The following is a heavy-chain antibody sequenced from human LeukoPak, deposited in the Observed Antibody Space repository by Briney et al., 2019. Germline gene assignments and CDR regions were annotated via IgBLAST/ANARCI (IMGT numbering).Heavy chain of an antibody. CDR2: IYHSGST. Sequence: SQTLSLTCTVSGGSISSGGYYWSWIRQPPGKGLEWIGYIYHSGSTYYNPSLKSRVTISVDTSKNQFSLKLSSVTAADTAVYYCARAGPYSGSYYRDDAFDIWGQGTMVTVSS. V-gene: IGHV4-30-2*01. CDR3: ARAGPYSGSYYRDDAFDI. D-gene: IGHD1-26*01. J-gene: IGHJ3*02. CDR1: GGSISSGGYY.